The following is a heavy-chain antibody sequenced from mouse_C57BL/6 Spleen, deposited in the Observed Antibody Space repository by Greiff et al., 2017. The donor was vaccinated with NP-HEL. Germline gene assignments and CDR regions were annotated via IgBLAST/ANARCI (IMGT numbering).Heavy chain of an antibody. V-gene: IGHV1-26*01. CDR3: ARGGDGSSPYWYFDV. J-gene: IGHJ1*03. D-gene: IGHD1-1*01. Sequence: VQLQQSGPELVKPGASVKISCKASGYTFTDYYMNWVKQSHGKSLEWIGDINPNNGGTSYNQKFKGKATLTVDKSSSTAYMELRSLTSEDSAVYYCARGGDGSSPYWYFDVWGTGTTVTVSS. CDR2: INPNNGGT. CDR1: GYTFTDYY.